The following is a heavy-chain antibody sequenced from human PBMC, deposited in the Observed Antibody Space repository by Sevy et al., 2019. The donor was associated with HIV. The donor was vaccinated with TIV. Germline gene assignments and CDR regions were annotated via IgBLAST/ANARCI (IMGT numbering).Heavy chain of an antibody. Sequence: GGSLRLSCAASGFTFNNFGMHWVRQVPGKGLEWVTFIRYDGSDKYYAASVKGRFTISRDDSKNTLYLQMDSLRAEDTAIYYCAKDLAGPGRRYFDYWGQGTLVTVSS. CDR2: IRYDGSDK. CDR3: AKDLAGPGRRYFDY. V-gene: IGHV3-30*02. J-gene: IGHJ4*02. D-gene: IGHD6-13*01. CDR1: GFTFNNFG.